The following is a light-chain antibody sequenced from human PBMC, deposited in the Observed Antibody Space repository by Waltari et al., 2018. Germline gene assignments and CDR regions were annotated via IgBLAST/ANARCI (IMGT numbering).Light chain of an antibody. V-gene: IGLV2-23*01. Sequence: QSALTQPASVSGSPGQSLTIPCTGTSSDVGSYNLVSWYQQHPGKAPKLMIYEGSKRPSGVSNRFSGSKSGNTASLTISGLQAEDEADYYCCSYAGSSTWVFGTGTKVTVL. CDR3: CSYAGSSTWV. CDR2: EGS. J-gene: IGLJ1*01. CDR1: SSDVGSYNL.